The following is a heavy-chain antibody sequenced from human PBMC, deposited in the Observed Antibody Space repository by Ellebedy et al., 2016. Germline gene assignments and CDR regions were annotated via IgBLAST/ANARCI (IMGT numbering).Heavy chain of an antibody. CDR1: GFTFSAYW. J-gene: IGHJ3*02. Sequence: GESLKISCAASGFTFSAYWMDWVRQAPGRGLVWVSRIDSDGSSTRYADSVKGRFTISRDNAKNTLYLQINSLRVEDTAVYYCARMGIGGAFDIWGQGTMVTVSS. V-gene: IGHV3-74*01. CDR2: IDSDGSST. CDR3: ARMGIGGAFDI. D-gene: IGHD6-13*01.